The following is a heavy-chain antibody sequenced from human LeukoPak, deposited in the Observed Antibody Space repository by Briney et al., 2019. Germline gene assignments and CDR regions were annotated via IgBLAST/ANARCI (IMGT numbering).Heavy chain of an antibody. CDR3: AGSETSVTTHGFDY. V-gene: IGHV4-34*01. J-gene: IGHJ4*02. Sequence: SETLSLTCAVYGGSFSGYYWSWIRQPPGKGLEWIGEINHSGSTNYNPSLKSRVTISVDTSKNQFSLKLSSVTAADTAVYYCAGSETSVTTHGFDYWGQGTLVTVSS. CDR2: INHSGST. D-gene: IGHD4-17*01. CDR1: GGSFSGYY.